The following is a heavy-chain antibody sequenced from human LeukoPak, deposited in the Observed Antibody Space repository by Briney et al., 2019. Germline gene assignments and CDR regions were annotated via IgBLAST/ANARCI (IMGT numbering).Heavy chain of an antibody. J-gene: IGHJ4*02. CDR1: GFTFSSYG. Sequence: GGSLRLSCAASGFTFSSYGMHWVRQAPGKGLEWVAVISYDGSNKYYADSVKGRFTISRDNSKNTLYLQMNSLGAEDTAVYYCAKDWSSGWLYWGQGTLVTVSS. V-gene: IGHV3-30*18. D-gene: IGHD6-19*01. CDR2: ISYDGSNK. CDR3: AKDWSSGWLY.